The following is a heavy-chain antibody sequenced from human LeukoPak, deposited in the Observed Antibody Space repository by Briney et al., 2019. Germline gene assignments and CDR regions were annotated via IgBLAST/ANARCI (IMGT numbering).Heavy chain of an antibody. CDR3: ARDFNIAVAYIDY. CDR1: GFTFSSYS. D-gene: IGHD2-21*01. J-gene: IGHJ4*02. V-gene: IGHV3-21*01. Sequence: PGGSLRLSCAASGFTFSSYSMKWVRQAPGKGLEWVSSISSSSSYIYYADSVKGRFTISRDNAKNSLYLQMNSLRAEDTAVYYCARDFNIAVAYIDYWGQGTLVTVSS. CDR2: ISSSSSYI.